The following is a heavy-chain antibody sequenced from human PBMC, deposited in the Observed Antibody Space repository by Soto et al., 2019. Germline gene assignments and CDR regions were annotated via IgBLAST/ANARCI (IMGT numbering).Heavy chain of an antibody. CDR3: AKDFRGYFDF. V-gene: IGHV3-30*18. CDR2: IFYDGSKG. CDR1: GFTFSSYD. Sequence: PGGSLRLSCAASGFTFSSYDMHWVRQAPGKGLEWLAVIFYDGSKGYYADSVKGRFTISRDNSKNTLYLQMNSLRPEDTALYYCAKDFRGYFDFWGQGTLVTVSS. J-gene: IGHJ4*02.